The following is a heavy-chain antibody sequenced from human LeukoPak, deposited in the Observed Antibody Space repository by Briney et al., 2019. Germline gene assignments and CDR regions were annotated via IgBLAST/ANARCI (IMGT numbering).Heavy chain of an antibody. V-gene: IGHV4-30-4*01. D-gene: IGHD5-18*01. Sequence: SQTLSLTCTLSGGSISSGDYYWSWIRQPPGKGLEWVGYIYYSGRTYYNPSLKSRVTISVDTSKNQFALKLSSVTAADTAVYYCARWIQLWIFDYWGQGTLVTVSS. CDR1: GGSISSGDYY. CDR3: ARWIQLWIFDY. CDR2: IYYSGRT. J-gene: IGHJ4*02.